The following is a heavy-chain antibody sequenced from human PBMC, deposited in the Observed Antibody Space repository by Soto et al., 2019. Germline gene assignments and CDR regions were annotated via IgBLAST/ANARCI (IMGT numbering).Heavy chain of an antibody. CDR3: ARHEGGY. CDR1: GYGFTAYW. CDR2: IDPSDSYT. Sequence: EVQLVQSGAEVKKAGESLKISCKGSGYGFTAYWISWVRQMPGRGLEWMGMIDPSDSYTNYSPSFQGHVTISADKSIGTVYLQWSSLKASDTAMYYCARHEGGYWGQGTLVTVSS. J-gene: IGHJ4*02. V-gene: IGHV5-10-1*01.